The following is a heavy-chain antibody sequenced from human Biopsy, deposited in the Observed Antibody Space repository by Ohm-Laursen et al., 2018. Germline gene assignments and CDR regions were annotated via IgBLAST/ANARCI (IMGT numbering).Heavy chain of an antibody. J-gene: IGHJ2*01. CDR1: GDSISSYY. V-gene: IGHV4-59*01. CDR3: ARDRGYYSDRTVPGYFDL. D-gene: IGHD3-22*01. Sequence: SETLSLTCTVSGDSISSYYRSWIRQPPGKGLQWIGYVYYTGSTDYNPSLQSQVTISVDTSKNHFSLRLRSVTPADTAIYYCARDRGYYSDRTVPGYFDLWGRGTLVTVSS. CDR2: VYYTGST.